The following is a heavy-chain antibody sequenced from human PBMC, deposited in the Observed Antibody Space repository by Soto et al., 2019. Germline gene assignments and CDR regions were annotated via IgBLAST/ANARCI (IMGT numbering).Heavy chain of an antibody. CDR3: ARGSHNFDS. D-gene: IGHD3-10*01. Sequence: PSETLSLTCNVSAGAISSDDDYWSCIRQRPGKGLEWIGYISSSGKTYYNPSLKSRITMSVDTSKRQLSLKLRSVTAADAAVFYCARGSHNFDSWGQGVPVTVSS. V-gene: IGHV4-30-4*01. J-gene: IGHJ4*02. CDR2: ISSSGKT. CDR1: AGAISSDDDY.